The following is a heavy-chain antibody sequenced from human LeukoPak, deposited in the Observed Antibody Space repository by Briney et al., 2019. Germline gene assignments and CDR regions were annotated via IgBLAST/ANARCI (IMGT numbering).Heavy chain of an antibody. V-gene: IGHV4-59*01. J-gene: IGHJ4*02. CDR3: ARGPLGAAVDY. Sequence: SETLSLTCTVSGGSISCYYWSWIRQPPGKGLEWIGYIYYSGSTNYNPSLKSRVTISVDTSKNQFSLKLSSVTAADTAVYYCARGPLGAAVDYWGQGTLVTVSS. CDR1: GGSISCYY. CDR2: IYYSGST. D-gene: IGHD1-26*01.